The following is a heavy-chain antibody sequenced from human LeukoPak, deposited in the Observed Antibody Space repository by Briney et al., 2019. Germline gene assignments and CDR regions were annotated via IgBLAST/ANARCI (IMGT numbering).Heavy chain of an antibody. V-gene: IGHV3-23*01. CDR1: GFTFSSYA. CDR3: AKPSRGVGASPNAFDI. D-gene: IGHD1-26*01. CDR2: ISVRVGST. Sequence: GGALRLSCAASGFTFSSYAMSWGRQAPGKGREWGSAISVRVGSTYYPDSVKGRFTISSHNPKHTLYLQMNSLRAEDTAVYYCAKPSRGVGASPNAFDIWGQGTPVTVSS. J-gene: IGHJ4*02.